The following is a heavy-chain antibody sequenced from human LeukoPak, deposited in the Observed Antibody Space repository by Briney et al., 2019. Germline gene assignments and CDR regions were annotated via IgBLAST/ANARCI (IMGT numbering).Heavy chain of an antibody. V-gene: IGHV3-23*01. CDR2: VSGSGDGT. J-gene: IGHJ4*02. CDR3: AKERLGGNYGDYAVDY. CDR1: GFTFSSYA. Sequence: QPGGSLRLSCAASGFTFSSYAMSWVRQAPGKGLEWVSSVSGSGDGTYYADPVKGRFTISRDNSKKTLDLHMDSLRAEDTAVYYCAKERLGGNYGDYAVDYWGQGTMVTVSS. D-gene: IGHD4-17*01.